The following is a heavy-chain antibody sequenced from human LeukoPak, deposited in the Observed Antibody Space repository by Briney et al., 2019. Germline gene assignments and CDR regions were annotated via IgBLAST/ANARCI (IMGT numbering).Heavy chain of an antibody. CDR2: ISDSGDIT. D-gene: IGHD1-26*01. J-gene: IGHJ3*02. CDR1: GFTFSSYA. V-gene: IGHV3-23*01. CDR3: AKDRRGGSYYAATLDI. Sequence: GGSLRLSCAASGFTFSSYAMSWVRQAPGKGLEWVSGISDSGDITYYADSVKGRFTISRDNSKNTLYVQMNSLRVEDTAVYYCAKDRRGGSYYAATLDIWGPGTMVTVSS.